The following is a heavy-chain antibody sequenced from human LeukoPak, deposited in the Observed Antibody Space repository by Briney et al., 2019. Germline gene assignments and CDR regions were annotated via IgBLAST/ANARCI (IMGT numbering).Heavy chain of an antibody. J-gene: IGHJ4*02. CDR2: INHSGNA. Sequence: PSETLSLTCAVSGGSFSGYYWTWIRQPPGKGLEWIGEINHSGNANYNPSLKSRVTISLDMSENHFSLKLTSVTAADTAVYYCARGLSGYSYGYDYWGQGTLVTVSS. CDR3: ARGLSGYSYGYDY. V-gene: IGHV4-34*01. CDR1: GGSFSGYY. D-gene: IGHD5-18*01.